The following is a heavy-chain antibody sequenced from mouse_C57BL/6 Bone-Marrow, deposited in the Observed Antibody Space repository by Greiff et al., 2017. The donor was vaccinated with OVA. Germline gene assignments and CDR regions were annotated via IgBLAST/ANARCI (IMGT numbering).Heavy chain of an antibody. Sequence: VQLHQSGPELVKPGASVKISCKASGYTFTDYYMNWVKQSHGKSLEWIGDINPNNGGTSYNQKFKGKATLTVDKSSSTAYMELRSLTSEDSAVYYCARGTVVSNWYFDVWGTGTTVTVSS. D-gene: IGHD1-1*01. V-gene: IGHV1-26*01. CDR3: ARGTVVSNWYFDV. J-gene: IGHJ1*03. CDR2: INPNNGGT. CDR1: GYTFTDYY.